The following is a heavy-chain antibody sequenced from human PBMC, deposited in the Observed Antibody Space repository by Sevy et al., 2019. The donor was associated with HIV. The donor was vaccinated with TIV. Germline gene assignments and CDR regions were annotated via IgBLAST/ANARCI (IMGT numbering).Heavy chain of an antibody. CDR3: ARVRYNYCQKYFDY. Sequence: GGSLRLSCTASGFSFSDYYMSWIRQAPGKGLEWISYISTSSGFTDYEDSVKGRFTISRDNVKNPLYLQRNSLRAEDTAVYFCARVRYNYCQKYFDYWGEGTLVTFSS. CDR1: GFSFSDYY. J-gene: IGHJ4*02. V-gene: IGHV3-11*06. CDR2: ISTSSGFT. D-gene: IGHD5-18*01.